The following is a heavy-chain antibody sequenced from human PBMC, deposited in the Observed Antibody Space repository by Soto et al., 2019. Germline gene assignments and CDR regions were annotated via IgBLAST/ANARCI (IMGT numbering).Heavy chain of an antibody. Sequence: EVQLLESGGGLVQPGGSLRLSCAASGFTFSSYAMSWVRQAPGKGLEWVSAISGSGGSTYYADSVKGRFTISRDNSKNTLYLQMNSRRAEDTDVYYCAKRPREQLVYFDYWGQGTLVTVSS. CDR1: GFTFSSYA. CDR3: AKRPREQLVYFDY. CDR2: ISGSGGST. V-gene: IGHV3-23*01. D-gene: IGHD6-6*01. J-gene: IGHJ4*02.